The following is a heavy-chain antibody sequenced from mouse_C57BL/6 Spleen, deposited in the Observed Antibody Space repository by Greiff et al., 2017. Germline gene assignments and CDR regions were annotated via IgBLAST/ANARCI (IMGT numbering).Heavy chain of an antibody. V-gene: IGHV1-80*01. CDR2: IYPGDGDT. D-gene: IGHD1-1*01. CDR3: ARSGTVVATRKDAMDY. Sequence: QVQLKESGAELVKPGASVKISCKASGYAFSSYWMNWVKQRPGKGLEWIGQIYPGDGDTNYNGKFKGKATLTADKSSSTAYMQLSSLTSEDSAVYFCARSGTVVATRKDAMDYWGQGTSVTVSS. CDR1: GYAFSSYW. J-gene: IGHJ4*01.